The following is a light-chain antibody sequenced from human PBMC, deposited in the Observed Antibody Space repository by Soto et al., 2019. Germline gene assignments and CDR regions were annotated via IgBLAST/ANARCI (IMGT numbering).Light chain of an antibody. CDR3: QHYTNLLHS. CDR1: QSVSSD. J-gene: IGKJ4*01. CDR2: GAS. V-gene: IGKV3-15*01. Sequence: EMVMTQSPATLSVSPGERATLSCRASQSVSSDLAWYQQKPGQAPRLLIYGASTRATGIPARFSGSGSGTEFFLNISSLQSEDSAIYYSQHYTNLLHSFGGRAKADIK.